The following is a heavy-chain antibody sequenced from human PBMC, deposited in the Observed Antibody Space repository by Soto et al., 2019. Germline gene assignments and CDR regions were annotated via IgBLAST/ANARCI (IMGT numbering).Heavy chain of an antibody. V-gene: IGHV4-34*01. CDR3: ARESHDILTGPPWVWYFDL. D-gene: IGHD3-9*01. Sequence: QVQLQQWGAGPLRPLETLSLTCAVPGGSFSGYYWAWIRQSPGKGLEWIGEINDRGSINYNPSLKSRLSISVDTSKNHYSLNLRSVTAADTAVYYCARESHDILTGPPWVWYFDLWGRGTLVTVSS. CDR1: GGSFSGYY. CDR2: INDRGSI. J-gene: IGHJ2*01.